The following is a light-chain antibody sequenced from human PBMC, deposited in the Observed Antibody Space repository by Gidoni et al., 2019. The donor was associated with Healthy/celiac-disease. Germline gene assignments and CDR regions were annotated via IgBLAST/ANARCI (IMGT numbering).Light chain of an antibody. CDR1: SSNIWNNY. J-gene: IGLJ2*01. CDR3: GTWDSSLSAVV. Sequence: QSVLTQQLSGSAAPGQKVTISCSGSSSNIWNNYVSWYQQLPGTAPKLLIYDNNKRPSGIPDRFSGSRSGTSATLGITGLRTGDEADYYCGTWDSSLSAVVFGGGTKLTVL. V-gene: IGLV1-51*01. CDR2: DNN.